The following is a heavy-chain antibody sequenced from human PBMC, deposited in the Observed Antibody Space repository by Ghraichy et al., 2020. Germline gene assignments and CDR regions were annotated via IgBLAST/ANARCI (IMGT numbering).Heavy chain of an antibody. CDR2: INPNSGGT. Sequence: ASVKVSCKASGYTFTDYYMHWVRQAPGQGLEWMGRINPNSGGTNYAQKFQGRVTMTRDTSISTAYMEVNRLRSDDTAVYYCARGRRTKTGGDLDVWGQGTTVTVSS. CDR1: GYTFTDYY. V-gene: IGHV1-2*06. CDR3: ARGRRTKTGGDLDV. J-gene: IGHJ6*02. D-gene: IGHD2-21*01.